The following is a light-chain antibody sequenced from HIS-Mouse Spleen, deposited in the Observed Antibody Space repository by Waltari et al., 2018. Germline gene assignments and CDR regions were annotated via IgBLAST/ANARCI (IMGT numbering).Light chain of an antibody. J-gene: IGKJ4*01. CDR3: QQYGSSPPKLT. CDR2: GAS. V-gene: IGKV3-20*01. CDR1: QSVSSSY. Sequence: EIVLTQSPGTLSLSPGERATLSCRASQSVSSSYLAWYQQKPGQAPRLLIYGASSRATGIPDRFSGSGSGTDCTLTISRLEPEDFAVYYCQQYGSSPPKLTFGGGTKVEIK.